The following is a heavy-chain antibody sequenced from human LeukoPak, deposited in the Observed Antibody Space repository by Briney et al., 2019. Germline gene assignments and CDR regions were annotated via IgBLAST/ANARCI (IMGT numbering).Heavy chain of an antibody. CDR1: GYTFTGYY. CDR3: ARFAVHRRIAVTGQFGLDY. CDR2: ISTYNGNT. Sequence: GASVKVSCKASGYTFTGYYMHWVRQAPGQGLEWMGWISTYNGNTNYAQNLQGRVTMTTDTSTSTAYMELRSLRSDDTAVYYCARFAVHRRIAVTGQFGLDYWGRGTLVTVSS. V-gene: IGHV1-18*04. D-gene: IGHD6-19*01. J-gene: IGHJ4*02.